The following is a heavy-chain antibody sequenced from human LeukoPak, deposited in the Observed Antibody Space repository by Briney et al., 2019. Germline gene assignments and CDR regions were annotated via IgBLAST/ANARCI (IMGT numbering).Heavy chain of an antibody. CDR1: GGTFSSYA. J-gene: IGHJ4*02. CDR2: IIPIFGTA. CDR3: ASTLGYYDSSGYFRPAYDY. V-gene: IGHV1-69*05. Sequence: SXXVSCKASGGTFSSYAISWVRQAPGQGLEWMGGIIPIFGTANYAQKFQGRVTITTDESTSTAYMELSSLRSEDTAVYYCASTLGYYDSSGYFRPAYDYWGQGTLVTVSS. D-gene: IGHD3-22*01.